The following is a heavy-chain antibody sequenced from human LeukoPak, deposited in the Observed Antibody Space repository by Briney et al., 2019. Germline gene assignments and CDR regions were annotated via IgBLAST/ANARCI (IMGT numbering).Heavy chain of an antibody. Sequence: ASVKVSCKASGYTFTSYAMHWVRQAPGQRLEWMGWINAGNGNTKYSQKLQGRVTITRDTSASTAYMELSSLRSEDTAVYYCARVGIVVVPAAMLDYWGQGTLVTVSS. CDR2: INAGNGNT. D-gene: IGHD2-2*01. CDR1: GYTFTSYA. CDR3: ARVGIVVVPAAMLDY. J-gene: IGHJ4*02. V-gene: IGHV1-3*01.